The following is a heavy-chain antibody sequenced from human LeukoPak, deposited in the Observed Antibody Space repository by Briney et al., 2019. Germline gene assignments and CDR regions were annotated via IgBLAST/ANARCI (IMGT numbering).Heavy chain of an antibody. J-gene: IGHJ4*02. V-gene: IGHV3-7*01. CDR3: ARDRYCSGGSCYVSFGY. D-gene: IGHD2-15*01. CDR1: GFTFSSYA. CDR2: IKQDGSEK. Sequence: PGGSLRLSCAASGFTFSSYAMSWVRQAPGKGLEWVANIKQDGSEKCYVDSVKGRFTISRDNAKNSLYLQMNSLRAEDTAVYYCARDRYCSGGSCYVSFGYWGQGTLVTVSS.